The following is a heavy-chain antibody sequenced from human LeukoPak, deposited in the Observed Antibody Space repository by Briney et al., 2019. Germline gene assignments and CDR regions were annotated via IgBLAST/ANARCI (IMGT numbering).Heavy chain of an antibody. CDR1: GFTFSSYG. J-gene: IGHJ4*02. CDR2: IRGSGGST. D-gene: IGHD3-10*01. V-gene: IGHV3-23*01. CDR3: AKSLSSRGLIIPKTSRYFDY. Sequence: KTGGSLRLSCAASGFTFSSYGMSWVRQAPGKGLEWVSAIRGSGGSTYYADSVKGRFTISRDNSKNTLYLQMNSLRAEDTAVYYCAKSLSSRGLIIPKTSRYFDYWGQGTLVTVSS.